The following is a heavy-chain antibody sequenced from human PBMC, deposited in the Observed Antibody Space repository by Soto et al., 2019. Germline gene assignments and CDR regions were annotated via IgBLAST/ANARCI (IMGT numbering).Heavy chain of an antibody. D-gene: IGHD1-26*01. J-gene: IGHJ6*02. CDR3: ARDMGNYYYAMDV. CDR2: INHSEST. Sequence: SETLSLTCAVYGGSFSGYYWSWIRQPPGKGLEWIGEINHSESTKYNPSLKSRVTISGDTSKNQFSLKLSSVTAADTAVYYCARDMGNYYYAMDVWGQGTTVTVSS. V-gene: IGHV4-34*01. CDR1: GGSFSGYY.